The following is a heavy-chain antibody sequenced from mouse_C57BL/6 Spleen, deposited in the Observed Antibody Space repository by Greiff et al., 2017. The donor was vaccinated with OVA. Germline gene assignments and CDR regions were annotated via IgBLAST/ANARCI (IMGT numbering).Heavy chain of an antibody. D-gene: IGHD1-1*01. CDR1: GYTFTSYW. CDR3: ARHYYGSSPWFAY. Sequence: QVQLQQSGAELVKPGASVKMSCKASGYTFTSYWITWVKQRPGQGLEWIGDIYPGSGSTNYNEKFKSKATLTVDTSSSTAYMQLSSLTSEDSAVYYCARHYYGSSPWFAYWGQGTLVTVSA. J-gene: IGHJ3*01. V-gene: IGHV1-55*01. CDR2: IYPGSGST.